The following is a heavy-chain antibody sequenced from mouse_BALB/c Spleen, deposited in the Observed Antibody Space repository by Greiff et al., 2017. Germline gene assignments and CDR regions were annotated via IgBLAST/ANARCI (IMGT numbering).Heavy chain of an antibody. Sequence: EVKVVESGGGLVQPGGSRKLSCAASGFTFSSFGMHWVRQAPEKGLEWVAYISSGSSTIYYADTVKGRFTISRDNPKNTLFLQMTSLRSEDTAMYYCARRKITTGYAMDYWGQGTSVTVSS. D-gene: IGHD2-4*01. CDR2: ISSGSSTI. CDR3: ARRKITTGYAMDY. CDR1: GFTFSSFG. J-gene: IGHJ4*01. V-gene: IGHV5-17*02.